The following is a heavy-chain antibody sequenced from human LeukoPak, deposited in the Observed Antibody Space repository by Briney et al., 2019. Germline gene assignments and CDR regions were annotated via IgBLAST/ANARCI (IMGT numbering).Heavy chain of an antibody. V-gene: IGHV3-66*01. CDR1: GFTVSSNY. CDR2: IYSGGST. CDR3: ARSWQLADPFDY. Sequence: GGSLRLSCAASGFTVSSNYMSWVRQAPGKGLEWVSVIYSGGSTYYADSVKGRFTISRDNSKNTLYLQTNSLRAEDTAVYYCARSWQLADPFDYWGQGTLVTVSS. D-gene: IGHD6-6*01. J-gene: IGHJ4*02.